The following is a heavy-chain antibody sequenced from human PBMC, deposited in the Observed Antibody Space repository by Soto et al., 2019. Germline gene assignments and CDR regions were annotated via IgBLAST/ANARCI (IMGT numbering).Heavy chain of an antibody. CDR1: GGSFSGYY. J-gene: IGHJ6*02. D-gene: IGHD1-1*01. Sequence: PSETLSLTCAVYGGSFSGYYWSWIRQPPGKGLEWIGEINHSGSTNHNPSLTGRVTFSVDTSNNQLFLRLRSVTAADTAVYYCARETRSVEAPSHYYCLDVLGQGTPVTVSS. V-gene: IGHV4-34*01. CDR2: INHSGST. CDR3: ARETRSVEAPSHYYCLDV.